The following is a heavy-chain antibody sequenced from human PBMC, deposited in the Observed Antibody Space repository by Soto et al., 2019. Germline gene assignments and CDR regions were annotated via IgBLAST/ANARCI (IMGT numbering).Heavy chain of an antibody. CDR1: GGSISSGGYS. CDR3: ARGYGDGYNYYYYGMDV. J-gene: IGHJ6*02. D-gene: IGHD5-12*01. V-gene: IGHV4-30-2*01. Sequence: PSETLSLTCAASGGSISSGGYSWSWIRQPPGQGLEWIGYIYHSGSTYYNPSLKSRVTISVDRSENQFSLKLSSVTAADTAVYYCARGYGDGYNYYYYGMDVWGQGTTVTVSS. CDR2: IYHSGST.